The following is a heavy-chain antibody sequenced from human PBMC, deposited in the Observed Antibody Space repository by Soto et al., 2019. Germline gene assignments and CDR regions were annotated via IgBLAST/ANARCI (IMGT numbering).Heavy chain of an antibody. V-gene: IGHV3-15*01. J-gene: IGHJ4*02. CDR1: DFAFNGAW. CDR3: TTDGHFDY. CDR2: IKSKTDGETT. Sequence: EVQLVESGGGLVKPGGSLRLSCAASDFAFNGAWMSWVRQAPGKGLEWVGRIKSKTDGETTDYAAPVKGRFTISRDDSRNTLFLQMNSLKTEDTAVYYCTTDGHFDYGGQGTLVTVSS.